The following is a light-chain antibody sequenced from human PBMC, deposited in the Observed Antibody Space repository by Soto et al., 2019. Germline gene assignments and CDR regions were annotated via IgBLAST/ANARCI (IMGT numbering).Light chain of an antibody. V-gene: IGLV8-61*01. Sequence: QTVVTQEPPFSVSPGGTVIMTCGLSSGSVTTSYYPSWYQQTPGQAPRTLIYNTNIRSSGVPDRFPGSILGNKAALTITGAQADDESDYYCVLYLGSGIWVFGGGTQLTVL. J-gene: IGLJ3*02. CDR2: NTN. CDR3: VLYLGSGIWV. CDR1: SGSVTTSYY.